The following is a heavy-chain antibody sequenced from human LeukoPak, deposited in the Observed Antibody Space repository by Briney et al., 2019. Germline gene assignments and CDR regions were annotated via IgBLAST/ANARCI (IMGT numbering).Heavy chain of an antibody. V-gene: IGHV1-2*02. CDR1: GYTFTGYY. CDR3: ARSRGSGIAVAGGYYYYYYMDV. CDR2: INPNSGGT. D-gene: IGHD6-19*01. Sequence: GASVRVSCEASGYTFTGYYMHWVRQAPGQGLEWMGWINPNSGGTNYAQKFQGRVTMTRDTSISTAYMELSRLRSDDTAVYYCARSRGSGIAVAGGYYYYYYMDVWGKGTTVTISS. J-gene: IGHJ6*03.